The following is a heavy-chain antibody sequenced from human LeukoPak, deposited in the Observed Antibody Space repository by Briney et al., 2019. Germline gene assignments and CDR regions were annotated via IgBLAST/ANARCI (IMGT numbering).Heavy chain of an antibody. CDR3: ASDYGDYVFDY. J-gene: IGHJ4*02. CDR1: GGTFSSYA. CDR2: IIPIFGTA. D-gene: IGHD4-17*01. Sequence: SVKVSCKASGGTFSSYAISWVRQAPGQGLEWMGGIIPIFGTANYAQKFQGRVTITADESTSTAYMELSSLRSEDTDVYYCASDYGDYVFDYWGQGTLVTVSS. V-gene: IGHV1-69*13.